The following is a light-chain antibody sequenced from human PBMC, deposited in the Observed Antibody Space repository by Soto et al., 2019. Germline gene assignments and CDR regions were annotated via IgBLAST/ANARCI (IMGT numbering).Light chain of an antibody. CDR3: QQYNSYRWT. J-gene: IGKJ1*01. V-gene: IGKV1-5*03. CDR1: QSISNW. CDR2: KAS. Sequence: DIQMTQSPSTLSASVGDRVTITCRASQSISNWLAWYQQKPGKAPKILIYKASSLESGVPSRFSRSGSGTEFTLTISSLQPDDFATYYCQQYNSYRWTFGQGTKVDI.